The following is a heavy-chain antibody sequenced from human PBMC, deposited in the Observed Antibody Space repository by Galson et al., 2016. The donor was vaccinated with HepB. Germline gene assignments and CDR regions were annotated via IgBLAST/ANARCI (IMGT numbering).Heavy chain of an antibody. D-gene: IGHD6-19*01. CDR3: VAGAGWLPDY. V-gene: IGHV3-7*03. CDR2: IEKDGSEE. J-gene: IGHJ4*02. Sequence: SLRLSCAASGFIFSVYNMNWARQAPGKGLEWVANIEKDGSEENYVDSVKGRFTISRDNAKNSAYLQTNNVRAEDTAIYYCVAGAGWLPDYWGQGTLVSGSS. CDR1: GFIFSVYN.